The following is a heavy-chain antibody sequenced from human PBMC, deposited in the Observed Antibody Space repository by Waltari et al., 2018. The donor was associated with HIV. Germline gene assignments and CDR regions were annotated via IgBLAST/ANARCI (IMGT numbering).Heavy chain of an antibody. CDR2: IGIAGNT. Sequence: EVQLVESGGGLVQPGGSLRLSCAASEFTFRSHDMHWVRQTTGKGLELVAGIGIAGNTNYADSVKGRFTISRENGKHSLYLQMTSLRAGDTAVYYCVRAGGSYYHFDYWGQGTLVTVSS. D-gene: IGHD1-26*01. CDR3: VRAGGSYYHFDY. J-gene: IGHJ4*02. V-gene: IGHV3-13*01. CDR1: EFTFRSHD.